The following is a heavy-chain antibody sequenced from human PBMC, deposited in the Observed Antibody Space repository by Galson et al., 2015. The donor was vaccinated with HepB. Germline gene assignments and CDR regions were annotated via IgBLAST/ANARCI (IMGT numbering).Heavy chain of an antibody. D-gene: IGHD3-10*01. J-gene: IGHJ6*02. V-gene: IGHV3-30*18. Sequence: SLRLSCAASGFRFGSYGLHWVRQTPGKGLEWVAVVSHDGSVEYYADAVRGRFSISRDNSKNTVSLEMNSLRSEDSAVYHCAKDAYYYARDSFYGMDVWGRGTAVTVSS. CDR3: AKDAYYYARDSFYGMDV. CDR1: GFRFGSYG. CDR2: VSHDGSVE.